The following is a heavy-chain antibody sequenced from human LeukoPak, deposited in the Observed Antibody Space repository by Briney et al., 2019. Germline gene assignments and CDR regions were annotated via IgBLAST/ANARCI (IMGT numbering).Heavy chain of an antibody. V-gene: IGHV3-64D*09. D-gene: IGHD6-6*01. Sequence: GGSLRLSCAASGFTFSNAWMSWVRQAPGKGLEFLSSINSNGGSTCHADSVKGRFTISRDNSKSTLYLQMRSLRPEDTAVYYCVKSGYSTSSDVDYWGQGTLVTVSS. J-gene: IGHJ4*02. CDR1: GFTFSNAW. CDR3: VKSGYSTSSDVDY. CDR2: INSNGGST.